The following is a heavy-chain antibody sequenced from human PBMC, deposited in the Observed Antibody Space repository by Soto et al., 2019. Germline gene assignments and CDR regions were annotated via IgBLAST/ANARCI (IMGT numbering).Heavy chain of an antibody. D-gene: IGHD2-15*01. J-gene: IGHJ6*02. V-gene: IGHV4-34*01. Sequence: KPSETLSLTCAVYGGSFSGYFWSWIRQSPGKGLEWIGDITHSGSTNTNPSLKSRVTMSMDRSKNQFSLKLASVTAADTAVYYCACRKSPQITVVADARGRTYGMDVWGQGTAVTVSS. CDR3: ACRKSPQITVVADARGRTYGMDV. CDR1: GGSFSGYF. CDR2: ITHSGST.